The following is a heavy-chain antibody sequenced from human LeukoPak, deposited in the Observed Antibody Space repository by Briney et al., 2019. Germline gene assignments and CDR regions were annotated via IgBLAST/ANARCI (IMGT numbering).Heavy chain of an antibody. CDR2: INHSGST. J-gene: IGHJ5*02. V-gene: IGHV4-34*01. D-gene: IGHD3-22*01. Sequence: PSETLSLTCAVYGGSFSGYYWSWIRQPPGKGLEWIGEINHSGSTNYNPSLKSRVTISVDTSKNQFSLKLSSVTAADTAVYYCARTDYDSSGYDFDWFDPWGQGTLVTVSS. CDR3: ARTDYDSSGYDFDWFDP. CDR1: GGSFSGYY.